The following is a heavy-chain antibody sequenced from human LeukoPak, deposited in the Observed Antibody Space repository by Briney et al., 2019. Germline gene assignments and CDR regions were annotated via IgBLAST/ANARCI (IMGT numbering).Heavy chain of an antibody. J-gene: IGHJ6*03. Sequence: GGSLRLSCAASGFTFRSYRMSRVRQAPGKGLEGVANIKEDANEEYYVDSVRGRFIISRDNAKNSLFLQMYSLRADDTAVYYCARAGYCTSNSCYSPNFYYMDVWGKGTTVAVSS. V-gene: IGHV3-7*01. CDR3: ARAGYCTSNSCYSPNFYYMDV. CDR1: GFTFRSYR. CDR2: IKEDANEE. D-gene: IGHD2-2*01.